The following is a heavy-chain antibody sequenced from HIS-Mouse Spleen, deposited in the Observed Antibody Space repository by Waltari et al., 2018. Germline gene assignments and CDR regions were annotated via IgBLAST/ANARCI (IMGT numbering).Heavy chain of an antibody. CDR2: IWYDGSNK. D-gene: IGHD2-15*01. V-gene: IGHV3-33*06. J-gene: IGHJ4*02. Sequence: PAPGKGLEGVAVIWYDGSNKYYADSVKGRFTISRDNSKNTRYLQMNSLRAEDTAVYYCAKGGGYCSGGSCYYFDYWGQGTLVTVSS. CDR3: AKGGGYCSGGSCYYFDY.